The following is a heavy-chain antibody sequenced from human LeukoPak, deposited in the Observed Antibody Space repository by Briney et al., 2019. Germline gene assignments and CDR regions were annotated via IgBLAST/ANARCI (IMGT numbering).Heavy chain of an antibody. CDR1: EYSFTNYW. Sequence: GESLKISCKGSEYSFTNYWINWVRQMPGKGLEWMGIIYPGNSDTRYSPSFQGQVTISADKSISTAYLQWSSLMASDTAMYYCARLRDGSNWFDPWGQGTLVTVSS. V-gene: IGHV5-51*01. CDR2: IYPGNSDT. J-gene: IGHJ5*02. D-gene: IGHD5-24*01. CDR3: ARLRDGSNWFDP.